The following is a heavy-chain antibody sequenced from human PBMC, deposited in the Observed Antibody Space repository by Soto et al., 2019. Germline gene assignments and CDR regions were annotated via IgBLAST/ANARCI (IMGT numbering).Heavy chain of an antibody. CDR3: AKVMRSTSSTANFDY. V-gene: IGHV3-23*01. CDR1: GFTFRMFA. J-gene: IGHJ4*02. D-gene: IGHD3-16*01. CDR2: MTYSGGGT. Sequence: EVQMLESGGGLVQPGGSLRLSCAASGFTFRMFAMNWVSQAPGKGLEWVASMTYSGGGTNYADSVRGRFTISRDNSKNTLSLQMTSLRVEDTAVYYCAKVMRSTSSTANFDYWGRGTLVTVSS.